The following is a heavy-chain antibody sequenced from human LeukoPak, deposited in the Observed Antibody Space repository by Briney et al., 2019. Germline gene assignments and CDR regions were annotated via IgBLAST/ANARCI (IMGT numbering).Heavy chain of an antibody. CDR3: ARDYYDSSGYYYGGHDY. CDR1: GFTSSSYG. V-gene: IGHV3-33*01. D-gene: IGHD3-22*01. CDR2: IWYDGSNK. J-gene: IGHJ4*02. Sequence: GGSLRLSCAASGFTSSSYGMHWVRQAPGKGLEWVAVIWYDGSNKYYADSVKGRFTISRDNSKNTLYLQMNSLRAEDTAVYYCARDYYDSSGYYYGGHDYWGQGTLVTVSS.